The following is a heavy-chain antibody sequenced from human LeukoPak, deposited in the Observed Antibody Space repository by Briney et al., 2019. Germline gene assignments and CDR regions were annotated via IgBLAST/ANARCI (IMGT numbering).Heavy chain of an antibody. CDR3: AKDPELYSSGWYFDY. V-gene: IGHV1-46*01. CDR1: GYSFTNYY. Sequence: ASVKVSCKASGYSFTNYYMHWVRHVPGQGPEWMGLINPSGGTKYAQKFQDRVTMTRDTSTGTVYMELSSLRSEDTAVYYCAKDPELYSSGWYFDYWGQGTLVTVSS. D-gene: IGHD6-19*01. J-gene: IGHJ4*02. CDR2: INPSGGT.